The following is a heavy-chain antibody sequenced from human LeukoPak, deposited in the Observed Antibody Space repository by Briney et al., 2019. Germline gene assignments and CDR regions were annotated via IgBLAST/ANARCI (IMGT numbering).Heavy chain of an antibody. CDR2: IIPNSGGT. CDR3: ARYCSSTSCARGAFDI. D-gene: IGHD2-2*01. Sequence: ASVKVSCKASGGTFSSYAISWVRQAPGQGLEWMGGIIPNSGGTNYAQKFQGRVTMTRDTSISTAYMELSRLRSDDTAVYYCARYCSSTSCARGAFDIWGQGTMVTVSS. CDR1: GGTFSSYA. V-gene: IGHV1-2*02. J-gene: IGHJ3*02.